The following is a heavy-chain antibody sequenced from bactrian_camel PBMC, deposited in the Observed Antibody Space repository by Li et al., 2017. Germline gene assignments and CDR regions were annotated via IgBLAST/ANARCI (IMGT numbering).Heavy chain of an antibody. CDR1: GLPLSSYW. V-gene: IGHV3S6*01. Sequence: HVQLVESGGSLVQPGGSLRLSCAVSGLPLSSYWMYWVRQAPGKGLEWVSSIRPDGSYTYYIDSVKGRFTVSRDNAKNTIYLEMNSLKSEDTALYYASGGGFAFEDWGQGTQVTVS. CDR3: SGGGFAFED. J-gene: IGHJ4*01. CDR2: IRPDGSYT.